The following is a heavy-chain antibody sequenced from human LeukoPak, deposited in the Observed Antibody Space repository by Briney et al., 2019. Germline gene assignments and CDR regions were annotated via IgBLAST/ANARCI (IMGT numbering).Heavy chain of an antibody. V-gene: IGHV3-30-3*01. D-gene: IGHD1-26*01. J-gene: IGHJ4*02. Sequence: GRSLRLSCAASGFTFSSYAMHWVRQTPGKGLEWVAVISYDGSNKYYADSVKGRFTISRDNSKNTLCLQMNSLRAEDTAVYYCARISGEWELLGGLDYWGQGTLVTVSS. CDR2: ISYDGSNK. CDR3: ARISGEWELLGGLDY. CDR1: GFTFSSYA.